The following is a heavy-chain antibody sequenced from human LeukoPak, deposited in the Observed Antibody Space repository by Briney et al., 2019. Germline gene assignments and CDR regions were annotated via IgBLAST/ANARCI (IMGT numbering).Heavy chain of an antibody. J-gene: IGHJ6*02. CDR2: IYPGDSDT. D-gene: IGHD2-21*02. CDR1: GYSFTSYW. V-gene: IGHV5-51*01. Sequence: GESLKISCKDSGYSFTSYWIGWVRQMPGKGLEWMGIIYPGDSDTRYSPSFQGQVTISADKSISTAYLQWSSLKASDTAMYYCASSSGGDSASYYYGMDVWGQGTTVTVSS. CDR3: ASSSGGDSASYYYGMDV.